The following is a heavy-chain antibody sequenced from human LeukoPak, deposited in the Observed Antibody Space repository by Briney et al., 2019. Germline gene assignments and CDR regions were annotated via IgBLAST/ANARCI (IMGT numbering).Heavy chain of an antibody. Sequence: SETLSLTCTVSGYSISSGHYWGWPRQPPGKGLQWIANIYHSGTTYYNPSLKSRVTISMDTSKNQFSLRLSSVTAADTAVYYCARDDYGDPSDYWGQGTLVTVSS. J-gene: IGHJ4*02. D-gene: IGHD4-17*01. CDR1: GYSISSGHY. CDR3: ARDDYGDPSDY. V-gene: IGHV4-38-2*02. CDR2: IYHSGTT.